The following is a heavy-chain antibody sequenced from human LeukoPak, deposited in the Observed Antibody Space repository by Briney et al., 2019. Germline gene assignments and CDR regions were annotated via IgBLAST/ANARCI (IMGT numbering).Heavy chain of an antibody. D-gene: IGHD3-16*01. Sequence: GGSLRLSCAASGFTFDDYAMHWVRQAPGKGLEWVSGISWNSGSIGYADSVKGRFTISRDNAKNSLYLQMNSLRAEDTALYYCAKVLAYTSAAYDYWGQGTLVTVSS. CDR1: GFTFDDYA. CDR2: ISWNSGSI. CDR3: AKVLAYTSAAYDY. V-gene: IGHV3-9*01. J-gene: IGHJ4*02.